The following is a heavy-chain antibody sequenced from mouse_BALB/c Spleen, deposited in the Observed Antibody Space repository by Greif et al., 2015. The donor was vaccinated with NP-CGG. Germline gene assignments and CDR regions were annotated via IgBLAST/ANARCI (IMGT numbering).Heavy chain of an antibody. CDR2: IWSGGST. J-gene: IGHJ2*01. CDR3: ARGATAMYYFDY. Sequence: QVQLQQSGPGLVQPSQSLSITCTVSGFSLTSYGVHWVRQSPGKGLEWLGVIWSGGSTDYNAAFISRLSISKDNSKSQVFFKMNSLQANDTAIYYCARGATAMYYFDYWGRGTTLTVSS. CDR1: GFSLTSYG. V-gene: IGHV2-2*02. D-gene: IGHD1-2*01.